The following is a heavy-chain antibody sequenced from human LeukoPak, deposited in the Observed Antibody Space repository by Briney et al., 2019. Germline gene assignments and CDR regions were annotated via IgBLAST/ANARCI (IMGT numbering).Heavy chain of an antibody. CDR2: INHSGST. Sequence: SETLSLTCTVSGGSISSSSYYWGWIRQPPGKGLEWIGEINHSGSTNYNPSLKSRVTISVDTSKNQFSLKLSSVTAADTAVYYCARGPAVAGSYWYFDLWGRGTLVTVSS. D-gene: IGHD6-19*01. V-gene: IGHV4-39*07. CDR1: GGSISSSSYY. J-gene: IGHJ2*01. CDR3: ARGPAVAGSYWYFDL.